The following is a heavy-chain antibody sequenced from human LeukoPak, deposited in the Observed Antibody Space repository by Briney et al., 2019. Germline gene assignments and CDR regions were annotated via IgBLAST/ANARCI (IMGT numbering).Heavy chain of an antibody. CDR1: GFTFSSYS. D-gene: IGHD3-22*01. J-gene: IGHJ3*02. Sequence: PGGSLRLSCAASGFTFSSYSMNWVRQAPGKGLEWVSYISSSSSTMYYADSVKGRSSISRDNAKNSLYLQMNSLRAEDTAVYYCARDHHRRLYDSQARDTFDIWGQGTMVTVSS. CDR2: ISSSSSTM. CDR3: ARDHHRRLYDSQARDTFDI. V-gene: IGHV3-48*01.